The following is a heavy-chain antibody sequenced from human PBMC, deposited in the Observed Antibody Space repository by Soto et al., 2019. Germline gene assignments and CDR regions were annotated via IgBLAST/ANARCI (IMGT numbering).Heavy chain of an antibody. CDR3: ARVLIAGVTTD. J-gene: IGHJ4*02. D-gene: IGHD5-18*01. CDR1: GGSFSGFY. Sequence: QVQLQQWGAGLLKPSETLSLTCAVYGGSFSGFYWSWIRQPPGKGLEWIGESNHVGSTNYNPSLKSRVHRSVDPSKNQFSLRLTSVTAADTAVYYCARVLIAGVTTDWGQGTLVIVSS. V-gene: IGHV4-34*01. CDR2: SNHVGST.